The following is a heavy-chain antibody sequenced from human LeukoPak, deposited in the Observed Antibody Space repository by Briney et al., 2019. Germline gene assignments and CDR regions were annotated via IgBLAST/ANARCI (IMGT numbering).Heavy chain of an antibody. CDR1: GFTFSNYS. V-gene: IGHV3-21*01. CDR3: AKDGLDCSSTSCYFYYYYYMDV. Sequence: GGSLRLSCAASGFTFSNYSMNWVRQAPGKGLEWVSFISSSGTYIYYADSVKGRFTISRDNAKNSLYLQMNSLRAEDTAVYYCAKDGLDCSSTSCYFYYYYYMDVWGKGTTVTVSS. J-gene: IGHJ6*03. D-gene: IGHD2-2*01. CDR2: ISSSGTYI.